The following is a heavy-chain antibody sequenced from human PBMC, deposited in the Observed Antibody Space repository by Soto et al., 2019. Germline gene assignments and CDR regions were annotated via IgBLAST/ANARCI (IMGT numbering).Heavy chain of an antibody. CDR2: ISAYNGNT. CDR1: GYTFSNYG. CDR3: AREPTSEQLWLHYYGMDV. J-gene: IGHJ6*02. D-gene: IGHD5-18*01. V-gene: IGHV1-18*01. Sequence: QVQLVQSGAEVKKPGASVKVSCKASGYTFSNYGISWVRQAPGQGLEWMGWISAYNGNTNYAQKLQGRVTMNTDTSTSTAYMERRSLRSDDTAVYYCAREPTSEQLWLHYYGMDVWGQGTTVTVSS.